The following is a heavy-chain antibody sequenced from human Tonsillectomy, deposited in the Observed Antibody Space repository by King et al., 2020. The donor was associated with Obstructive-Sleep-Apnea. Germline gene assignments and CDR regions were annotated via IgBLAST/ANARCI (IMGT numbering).Heavy chain of an antibody. CDR1: GGSISSYY. CDR2: CHYRWST. D-gene: IGHD2-15*01. V-gene: IGHV4-59*08. Sequence: QLQESGPGLVKPSETLSLTCTVSGGSISSYYGSWIRQPTGKGLECIGCCHYRWSTTYNPTLKSRVTISVDPSKNQFALKLGSVTAADTAVYYCARLGVAATPNFDYWGQGTLVTVSS. CDR3: ARLGVAATPNFDY. J-gene: IGHJ4*02.